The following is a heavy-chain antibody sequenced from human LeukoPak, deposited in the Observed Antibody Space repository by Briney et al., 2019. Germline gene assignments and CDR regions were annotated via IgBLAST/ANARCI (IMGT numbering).Heavy chain of an antibody. D-gene: IGHD3-10*01. CDR3: ARHGTATTVRGVMVS. J-gene: IGHJ5*02. CDR2: IYYSGST. V-gene: IGHV4-59*08. CDR1: GGSISSYY. Sequence: SQTLSLTCTVSGGSISSYYWSWIRQPPGKGLEWIGYIYYSGSTNYNPSLKSRVTISVDTSKNQFSLKLSSVTAADTAVYYCARHGTATTVRGVMVSWGQGTLVTVSS.